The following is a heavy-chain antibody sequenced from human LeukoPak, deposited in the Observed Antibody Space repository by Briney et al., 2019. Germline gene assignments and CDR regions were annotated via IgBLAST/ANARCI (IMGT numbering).Heavy chain of an antibody. V-gene: IGHV3-23*01. J-gene: IGHJ4*02. CDR1: GFTFSSYG. CDR3: AKDRRPPLLWFGEIGFDY. Sequence: GGSLRLPCVASGFTFSSYGMSWVRQAPGKGLEWVPAISGSGGSTYYADSVKGRFTISRDNSKNTLYLQMNSLRAEDTAVYYCAKDRRPPLLWFGEIGFDYWGQGTLVTVSS. D-gene: IGHD3-10*01. CDR2: ISGSGGST.